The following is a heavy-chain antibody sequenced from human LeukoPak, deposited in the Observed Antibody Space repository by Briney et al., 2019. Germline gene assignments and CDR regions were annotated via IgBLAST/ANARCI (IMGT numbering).Heavy chain of an antibody. CDR1: GFTIGGFA. Sequence: GGSLRLSCAASGFTIGGFAMTWVRQAPGKGLEWVSYISSSSSYTNYADSVKGRFTISRDNAKNSLYLQVNSLRAEDTAVYYCAGERRIVGALEEIDYWGQGTLVTVSS. D-gene: IGHD1-26*01. V-gene: IGHV3-11*05. CDR2: ISSSSSYT. CDR3: AGERRIVGALEEIDY. J-gene: IGHJ4*02.